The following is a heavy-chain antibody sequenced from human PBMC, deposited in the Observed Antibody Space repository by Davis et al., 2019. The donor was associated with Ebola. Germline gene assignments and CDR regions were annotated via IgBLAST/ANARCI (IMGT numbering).Heavy chain of an antibody. CDR2: IKSDGSST. D-gene: IGHD6-13*01. Sequence: GESLKISCAASGFTFSSYWMHWVRQAPGKGLVWVSHIKSDGSSTSYADSVKGRFTISRDNAKNTLYLQMNSLRSEDTAVYYCAREMRGRIADDDAFDIWGQGTMVTVSS. V-gene: IGHV3-74*01. CDR1: GFTFSSYW. CDR3: AREMRGRIADDDAFDI. J-gene: IGHJ3*02.